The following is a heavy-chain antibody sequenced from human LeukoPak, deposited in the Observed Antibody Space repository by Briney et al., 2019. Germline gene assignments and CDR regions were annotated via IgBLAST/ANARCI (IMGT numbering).Heavy chain of an antibody. V-gene: IGHV1-69*13. CDR3: ARGLNDYSNYEL. Sequence: GASVKVSCKASGGTFSSYAFSWVRQAPGQGLEWMGGIIPIFGTANYAQKFQGRVTITADESTSTAYMELSSLRSEDTAVYYCARGLNDYSNYELWGQGTLVTVSS. J-gene: IGHJ4*02. CDR1: GGTFSSYA. D-gene: IGHD4-11*01. CDR2: IIPIFGTA.